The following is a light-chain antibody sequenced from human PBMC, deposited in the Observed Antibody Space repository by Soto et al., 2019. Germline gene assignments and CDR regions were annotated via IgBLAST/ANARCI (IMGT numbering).Light chain of an antibody. CDR2: AAS. CDR3: QQSYNTPRT. Sequence: TKSPSSFSHLAGNESTFLCGQGQTFRSLLNWYQHKPGQAPKLLIYAASNLKSGVPSRFSDSGSGTDFTLTISSLQPEDFATYYCQQSYNTPRTCGQGTKVEIK. V-gene: IGKV1-39*01. J-gene: IGKJ1*01. CDR1: QTFRSL.